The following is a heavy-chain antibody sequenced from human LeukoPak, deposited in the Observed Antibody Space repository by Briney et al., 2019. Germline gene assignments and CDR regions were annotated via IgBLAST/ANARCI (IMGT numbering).Heavy chain of an antibody. CDR3: ARQFPPPATLAY. CDR2: ITSGGDST. CDR1: GFTFSSYA. D-gene: IGHD3-16*01. Sequence: GGSLRLSCAASGFTFSSYAMSWVRQAPGKGLEWVSAITSGGDSTYYADSVKGRFTFSRDNSKNALYLQMNGLIADDTAVIYCARQFPPPATLAYGGQGPWSPSPQ. J-gene: IGHJ4*02. V-gene: IGHV3-23*01.